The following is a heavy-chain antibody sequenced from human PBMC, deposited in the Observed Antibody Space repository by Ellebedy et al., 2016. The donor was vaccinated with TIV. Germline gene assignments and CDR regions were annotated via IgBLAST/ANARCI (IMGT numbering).Heavy chain of an antibody. Sequence: KVSCKGSGYSFTSYWIGWVRQMPGKGLEWMGIIYPGDSDTRYSPSFQGQVTISADKSISTAYLQWSSLKASDTAMYYCARKKDYDSSGYSPYYFDYWGQGALVTVSS. J-gene: IGHJ4*02. CDR1: GYSFTSYW. V-gene: IGHV5-51*01. CDR2: IYPGDSDT. D-gene: IGHD3-22*01. CDR3: ARKKDYDSSGYSPYYFDY.